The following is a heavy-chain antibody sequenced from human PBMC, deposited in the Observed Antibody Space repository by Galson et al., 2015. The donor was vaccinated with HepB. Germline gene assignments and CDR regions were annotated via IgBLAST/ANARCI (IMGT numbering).Heavy chain of an antibody. Sequence: ETLSLTCTVSGDSFSATSYYWGWIRQPPGKGLEWVGSIYYSGNTYYSSSLKSRVTISVDTSKNQVSLRLTSVTAADTGIYYCAGRLDSSWGRAWFDSWGQGTLVTVSS. CDR2: IYYSGNT. CDR3: AGRLDSSWGRAWFDS. CDR1: GDSFSATSYY. J-gene: IGHJ5*01. D-gene: IGHD6-13*01. V-gene: IGHV4-39*01.